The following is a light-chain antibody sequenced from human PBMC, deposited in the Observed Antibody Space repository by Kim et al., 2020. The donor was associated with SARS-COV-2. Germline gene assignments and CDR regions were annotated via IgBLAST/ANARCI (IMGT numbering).Light chain of an antibody. CDR3: RQDLQNNIT. Sequence: DIVMSQSPLSLSVTPGEPASISCRSSQSLLHTNRYNYLDWYLQKPGQSPQLLISLASDRASGVPDRFSGSGSGTDFTLKIRTLEAEDAGVYDSRQDLQNNITFGKGTRLDI. CDR2: LAS. J-gene: IGKJ5*01. V-gene: IGKV2-28*01. CDR1: QSLLHTNRYNY.